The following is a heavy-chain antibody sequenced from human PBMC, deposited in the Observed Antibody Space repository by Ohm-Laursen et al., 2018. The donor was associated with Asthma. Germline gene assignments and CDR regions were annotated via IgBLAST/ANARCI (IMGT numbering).Heavy chain of an antibody. Sequence: SLRLSCAASGYTFSRYSIHWVRQIPGKGLEWVASISTASSFIYYADSVKGRFTISRDNAKNSLYLQMNSLRAEDTAVYYCARDRWFDPWGQGTLVTVSS. J-gene: IGHJ5*02. CDR3: ARDRWFDP. CDR1: GYTFSRYS. V-gene: IGHV3-21*01. CDR2: ISTASSFI.